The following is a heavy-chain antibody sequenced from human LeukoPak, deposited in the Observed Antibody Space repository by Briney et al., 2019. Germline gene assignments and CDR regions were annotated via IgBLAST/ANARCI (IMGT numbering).Heavy chain of an antibody. CDR1: GYTFSNYG. Sequence: ASVKVSCKASGYTFSNYGITWVRQVPGQGLECMGWISGYNGNTNYEQKFHGRVTMTIDKSTTTACMELSSLASDDTGVYYCARQSVVLSRSPDDAFDIWGQGTRVIVSS. J-gene: IGHJ3*02. D-gene: IGHD2-21*01. V-gene: IGHV1-18*04. CDR3: ARQSVVLSRSPDDAFDI. CDR2: ISGYNGNT.